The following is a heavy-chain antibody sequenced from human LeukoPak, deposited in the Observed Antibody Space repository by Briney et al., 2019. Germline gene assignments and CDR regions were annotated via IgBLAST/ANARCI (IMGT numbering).Heavy chain of an antibody. CDR3: ARPGGSLYYYYHGMDV. Sequence: SVKVSCKASGGTFSSYAISWVRQAPGQGLEWMGGIIPIFGTANYAQKFQGRVTITADESTSTAYMELSSLRSEDTAVYYCARPGGSLYYYYHGMDVWGQGTTVTVSS. CDR2: IIPIFGTA. D-gene: IGHD3-10*01. V-gene: IGHV1-69*13. CDR1: GGTFSSYA. J-gene: IGHJ6*02.